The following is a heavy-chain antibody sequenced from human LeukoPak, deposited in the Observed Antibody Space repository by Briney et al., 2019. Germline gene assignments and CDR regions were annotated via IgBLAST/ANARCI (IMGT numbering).Heavy chain of an antibody. D-gene: IGHD4-23*01. CDR3: ARDYVFVLRWSSNDAFDI. Sequence: PSETLSLTCTVSGYSISSGYYWGWIRQPPGKGLEWIGSIYHSGSTYYNPSLKSRVTISVDTSKNQFSLKLSSVTAADTAVYYCARDYVFVLRWSSNDAFDIWGQGTMVTVSS. CDR1: GYSISSGYY. V-gene: IGHV4-38-2*02. CDR2: IYHSGST. J-gene: IGHJ3*02.